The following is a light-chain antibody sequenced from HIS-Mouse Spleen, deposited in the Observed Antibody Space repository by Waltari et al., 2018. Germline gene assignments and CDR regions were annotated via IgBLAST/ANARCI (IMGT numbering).Light chain of an antibody. CDR1: QSISSW. J-gene: IGKJ3*01. Sequence: DIQMTQSPSTLSASVGDRVTITCRASQSISSWLAWYQQKPGKAPKLLIYKASSLESGVPSRFGGSGSGTEFTLTISSLQPDDFATYYCQQYNSYIFTFGPGTKVDIK. V-gene: IGKV1-5*03. CDR2: KAS. CDR3: QQYNSYIFT.